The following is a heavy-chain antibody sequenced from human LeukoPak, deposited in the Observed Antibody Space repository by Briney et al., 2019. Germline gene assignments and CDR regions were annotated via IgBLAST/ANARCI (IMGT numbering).Heavy chain of an antibody. Sequence: SETLSLTCTVSGGSISSYYWSWIRQPAGKGLEWIGRIYTSGSTNYNPSLKSRVTISVDTSKNQFSLKLSSVTAADTAVYYCARGERGEQNSNWFDPWGQGTLVTVSS. V-gene: IGHV4-4*07. CDR2: IYTSGST. J-gene: IGHJ5*02. CDR3: ARGERGEQNSNWFDP. CDR1: GGSISSYY. D-gene: IGHD3-16*01.